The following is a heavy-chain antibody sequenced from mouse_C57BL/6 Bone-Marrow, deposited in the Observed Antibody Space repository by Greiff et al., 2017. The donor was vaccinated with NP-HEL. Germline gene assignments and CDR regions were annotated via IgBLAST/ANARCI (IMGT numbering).Heavy chain of an antibody. J-gene: IGHJ4*01. CDR2: IHPSDSDT. D-gene: IGHD1-1*01. CDR1: GYTFTSYW. V-gene: IGHV1-74*01. CDR3: AIPGSSYDYAMDY. Sequence: QVHVKQPGAELVKPGASVKVSCKASGYTFTSYWMHWVKQRPGQGLEWIGRIHPSDSDTNYNQKFKGKATLTVDKSSSTAYMQLSSLTSEDSAVYYCAIPGSSYDYAMDYWGQGTSVTVSS.